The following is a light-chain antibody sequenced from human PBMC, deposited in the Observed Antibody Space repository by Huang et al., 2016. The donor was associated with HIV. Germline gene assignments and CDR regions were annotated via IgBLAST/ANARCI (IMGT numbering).Light chain of an antibody. CDR2: DAS. V-gene: IGKV3-11*01. J-gene: IGKJ4*01. Sequence: EIVLTQSPATLSFFPGKRVILSCRASQNINTHLAWYQQRPGQHPRPLIYDASSRVPGVAARFSGSGSGTDFTLTISSLESEDFATYYCQQRVNGLTFGGGTKV. CDR3: QQRVNGLT. CDR1: QNINTH.